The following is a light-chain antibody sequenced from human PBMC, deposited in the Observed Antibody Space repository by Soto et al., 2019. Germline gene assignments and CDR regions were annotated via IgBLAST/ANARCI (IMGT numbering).Light chain of an antibody. CDR1: SSDVGGYNY. V-gene: IGLV2-8*01. Sequence: QSVLTQPPSASGSPGQSVTISCTGTSSDVGGYNYVSWYQQHPGKAPKIMIYDVSKRPSGVPDRFSGSKSANTASLTISGLQAEDEADYYCCSDAVGPLVFGTGTKVTVL. CDR2: DVS. J-gene: IGLJ1*01. CDR3: CSDAVGPLV.